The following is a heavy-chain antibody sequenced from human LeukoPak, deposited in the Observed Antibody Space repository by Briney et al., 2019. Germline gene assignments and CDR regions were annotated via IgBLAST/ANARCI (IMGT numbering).Heavy chain of an antibody. V-gene: IGHV2-70*11. D-gene: IGHD1-26*01. CDR2: IEWDDDK. Sequence: SGPTLVNPTQALTLTCTFSGFSLSTSGMGVSWIRQPPGKALEWLARIEWDDDKYYSTSLKTRLTISKDTSKNQVVLTMTNMDPVDTATYYCARSQVVGATIDDAFDIWGQGTMVTVSS. CDR1: GFSLSTSGMG. J-gene: IGHJ3*02. CDR3: ARSQVVGATIDDAFDI.